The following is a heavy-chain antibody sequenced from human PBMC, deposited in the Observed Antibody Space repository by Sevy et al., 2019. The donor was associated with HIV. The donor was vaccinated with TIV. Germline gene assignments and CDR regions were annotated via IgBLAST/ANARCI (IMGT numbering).Heavy chain of an antibody. CDR1: GFTFNSYS. Sequence: GGSLRLSCAASGFTFNSYSMYWVRQTPGKGLEWVAVISYDGSNKYYAESVKGRFTVSRDNSKNTLYLEMNSLGVEDTALYYCARDAAEGPCGDSWVAIWLVPWGQGALLTV. CDR3: ARDAAEGPCGDSWVAIWLVP. CDR2: ISYDGSNK. J-gene: IGHJ5*02. V-gene: IGHV3-30*14. D-gene: IGHD6-13*01.